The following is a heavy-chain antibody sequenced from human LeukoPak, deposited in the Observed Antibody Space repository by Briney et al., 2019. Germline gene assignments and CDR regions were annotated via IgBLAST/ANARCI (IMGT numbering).Heavy chain of an antibody. V-gene: IGHV3-23*01. D-gene: IGHD6-6*01. J-gene: IGHJ1*01. CDR3: AKDPLEQLSTIYFQN. CDR1: GFTFSSHT. CDR2: IGGSGDST. Sequence: GGSLRLSCAASGFTFSSHTMGWVRQAPGKGLEWVSAIGGSGDSTYYADSVKGRLTISRDNSQNTLYLQMNSLRAEDTAVYYCAKDPLEQLSTIYFQNWGQGTLVTVSS.